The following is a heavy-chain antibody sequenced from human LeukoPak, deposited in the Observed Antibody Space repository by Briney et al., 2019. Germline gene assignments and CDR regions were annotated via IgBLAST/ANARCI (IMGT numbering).Heavy chain of an antibody. CDR2: VYTSGST. J-gene: IGHJ5*02. CDR3: ARSASGTYSIRDRFDP. V-gene: IGHV4-39*02. CDR1: GGSIRSGTYY. D-gene: IGHD3-10*01. Sequence: SETLSLNCTVSGGSIRSGTYYWGWIRQPPGKGLEWIGSVYTSGSTYYNPSLKSRVTISLDKSRNHFSLNLESATAADTAVYFCARSASGTYSIRDRFDPWGQGTLVTVSS.